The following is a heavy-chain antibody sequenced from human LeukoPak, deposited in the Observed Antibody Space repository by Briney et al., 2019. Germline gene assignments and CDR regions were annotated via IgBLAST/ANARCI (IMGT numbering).Heavy chain of an antibody. CDR2: ISGSGGST. CDR3: AAYSYGSGADY. D-gene: IGHD5-18*01. J-gene: IGHJ4*02. CDR1: GFTFSSYA. Sequence: GGLRLSCAASGFTFSSYAMSWVRQAPGKGLEWVSAISGSGGSTYYADSVKGRFTISRDNSKNTLYLQMNSLRAEDTAVYYCAAYSYGSGADYWGQGTLVTVSS. V-gene: IGHV3-23*01.